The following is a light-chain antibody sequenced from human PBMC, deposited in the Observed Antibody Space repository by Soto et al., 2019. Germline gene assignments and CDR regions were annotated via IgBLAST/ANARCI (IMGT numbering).Light chain of an antibody. CDR2: DAS. CDR3: EQYGSTPLT. J-gene: IGKJ4*01. CDR1: QSVANNY. V-gene: IGKV3-20*01. Sequence: EIVLTQSPGTLSLSPGERATLSCRASQSVANNYLAWYQQKPGQAPRFLMYDASSRATGIPDRFSGSGSGKDFPLTISRLEPEDFAVYYCEQYGSTPLTFGGGTKVEIK.